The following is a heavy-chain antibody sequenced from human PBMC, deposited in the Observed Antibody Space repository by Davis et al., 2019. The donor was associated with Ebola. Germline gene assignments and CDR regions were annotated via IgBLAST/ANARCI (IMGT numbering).Heavy chain of an antibody. V-gene: IGHV1-8*01. Sequence: AASVKVSCKASGYTFTSYDINWVRQATGQGLEWMGWMNPNSGNTGYAQKFQGRVTMTRNTSISTAYMELSSLRSEDTAVYYCARGSSYSSSWYYYGMDVWGQGTTVTVSS. CDR3: ARGSSYSSSWYYYGMDV. D-gene: IGHD6-13*01. CDR1: GYTFTSYD. J-gene: IGHJ6*02. CDR2: MNPNSGNT.